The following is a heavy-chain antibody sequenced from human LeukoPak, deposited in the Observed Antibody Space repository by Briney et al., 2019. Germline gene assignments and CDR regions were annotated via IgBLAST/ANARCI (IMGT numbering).Heavy chain of an antibody. CDR1: GFTFSSYA. Sequence: GSLRLSCAASGFTFSSYAMHWVRQAPGKGLEWVAVISYDGSNKYYADSVKGRFTISRDNSKNTLYLQMNSLRAEDTAVYYCARESGDGEHFDYWGQGTLVTVSS. V-gene: IGHV3-30-3*01. J-gene: IGHJ4*02. CDR2: ISYDGSNK. CDR3: ARESGDGEHFDY. D-gene: IGHD4-17*01.